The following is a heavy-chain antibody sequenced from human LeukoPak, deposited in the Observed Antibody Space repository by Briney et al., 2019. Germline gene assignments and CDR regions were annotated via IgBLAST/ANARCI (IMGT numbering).Heavy chain of an antibody. Sequence: PGGSLRLSCAASGFTFSSYSMNWVRQAPGKGLEWVSSISSSSSYIYYADSVKGRFTISRDNSKSTLYLQMNSLRAEDTAVYYCAKRTVGEGPPFDYWGQGTLVTVSS. CDR3: AKRTVGEGPPFDY. J-gene: IGHJ4*02. CDR1: GFTFSSYS. D-gene: IGHD3-16*01. V-gene: IGHV3-21*04. CDR2: ISSSSSYI.